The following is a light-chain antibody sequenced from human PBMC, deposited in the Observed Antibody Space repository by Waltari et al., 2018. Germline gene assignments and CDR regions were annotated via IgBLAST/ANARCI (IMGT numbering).Light chain of an antibody. CDR1: SNDGGSYNN. V-gene: IGLV2-14*03. Sequence: QSALTQPASVSGSPGQSIPVSCTGTSNDGGSYNNCSWYQQHPGKVPKLMIYDVTKRPSGISYRFSGSKSGNTASLTISGLQAEDEADYYCSSYTTDSTYVFGTGTKVTVL. CDR2: DVT. J-gene: IGLJ1*01. CDR3: SSYTTDSTYV.